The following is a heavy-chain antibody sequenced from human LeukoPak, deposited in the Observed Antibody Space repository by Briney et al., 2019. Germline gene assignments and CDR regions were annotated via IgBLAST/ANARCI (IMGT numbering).Heavy chain of an antibody. Sequence: PSETLSLTCTVSGGSTSSYYWSWIRQPPGKGLEWIGYIYYSGSTNYNPSLKSRVTISVDTSKNQFSLKLSSVTAADTAVYYCARVAHYYDSSGYYPYYYGMDVWGQGTTVTVSS. V-gene: IGHV4-59*01. CDR1: GGSTSSYY. J-gene: IGHJ6*02. CDR3: ARVAHYYDSSGYYPYYYGMDV. CDR2: IYYSGST. D-gene: IGHD3-22*01.